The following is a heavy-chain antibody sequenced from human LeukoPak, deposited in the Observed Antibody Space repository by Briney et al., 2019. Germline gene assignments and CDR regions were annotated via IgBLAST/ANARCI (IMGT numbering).Heavy chain of an antibody. V-gene: IGHV3-20*04. J-gene: IGHJ1*01. CDR3: AKDADYGDYGGYFQH. Sequence: GGSLRLSCAASGFTFGDYGMSWVRQALGKGLEWVSGINWNGGSTAYADSVRGRFTISRDNAKNSLYLQMNSLRVEDTALYYCAKDADYGDYGGYFQHWGQGTLVTVSS. D-gene: IGHD4-17*01. CDR1: GFTFGDYG. CDR2: INWNGGST.